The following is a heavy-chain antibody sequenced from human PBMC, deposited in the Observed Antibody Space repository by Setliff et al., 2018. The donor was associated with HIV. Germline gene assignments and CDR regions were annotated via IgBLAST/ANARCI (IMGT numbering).Heavy chain of an antibody. CDR3: ARDGEIGPDF. CDR1: GYRFSDYY. Sequence: ASVKVSCKASGYRFSDYYIHWVRQAPGHGFQWMGWISPKYGGTNYAQNFQGRVTMTRDTSISTAYMELSSLGSDDTAVYYCARDGEIGPDFWGQGTLVTVSS. CDR2: ISPKYGGT. J-gene: IGHJ4*02. V-gene: IGHV1-2*02. D-gene: IGHD3-3*01.